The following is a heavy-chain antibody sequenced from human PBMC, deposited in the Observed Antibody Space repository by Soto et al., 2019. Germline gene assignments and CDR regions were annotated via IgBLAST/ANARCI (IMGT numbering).Heavy chain of an antibody. CDR3: AKGGGGDHGY. CDR2: ITTGGRAT. CDR1: GFTFSSSD. D-gene: IGHD2-21*02. V-gene: IGHV3-23*01. Sequence: EVQLLESGGGLVQPGGSLRLSCAASGFTFSSSDMSWVRQAPGKGLEWVSSITTGGRATPYADSVRGRFTISRDNSKNPVFLQKNTLRVEGPAVYYCAKGGGGDHGYWGQGTLVAVSS. J-gene: IGHJ4*02.